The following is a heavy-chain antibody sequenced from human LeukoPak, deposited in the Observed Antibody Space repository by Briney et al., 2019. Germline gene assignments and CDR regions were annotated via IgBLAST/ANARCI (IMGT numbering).Heavy chain of an antibody. J-gene: IGHJ3*02. CDR2: ISSSGMTI. V-gene: IGHV3-11*01. CDR1: GFTFSDHY. CDR3: ARDKGQIITDAFDI. D-gene: IGHD3-10*01. Sequence: GGSLRLSCGASGFTFSDHYMSWIRQAPGKGLEWVSYISSSGMTIYYADSVKGRFTISRDNAKSSLYLQMNSLRAEDSAVYYCARDKGQIITDAFDIWGQGTMVTVSS.